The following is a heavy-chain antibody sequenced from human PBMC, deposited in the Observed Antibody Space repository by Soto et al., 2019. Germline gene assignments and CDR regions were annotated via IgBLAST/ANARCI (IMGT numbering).Heavy chain of an antibody. V-gene: IGHV6-1*01. CDR1: GDSVSSSSVT. CDR2: TYYRSKWYN. CDR3: VRLIGNSWLDF. D-gene: IGHD1-26*01. Sequence: SQTPSLTCAISGDSVSSSSVTWNWIRKSPSRGLEWLGRTYYRSKWYNDYAESVKSRITINPDTSKNQFSLHLNSVTPEDAAVYYCVRLIGNSWLDFWGQGTLVTVSS. J-gene: IGHJ5*01.